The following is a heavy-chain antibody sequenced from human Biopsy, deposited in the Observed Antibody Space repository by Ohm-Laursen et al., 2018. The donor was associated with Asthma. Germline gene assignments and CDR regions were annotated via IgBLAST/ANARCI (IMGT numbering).Heavy chain of an antibody. Sequence: SLRLSCAASGFSVSSNHMSWVRQAPGKGLEGVSVIYSGGSTYYADSVKGRFTISRDNSKNTLDLQMNSLRAEDTAVYYCARDFYDSSGYLHFDYWGQGTLVTVSS. CDR2: IYSGGST. J-gene: IGHJ4*02. CDR1: GFSVSSNH. CDR3: ARDFYDSSGYLHFDY. V-gene: IGHV3-53*01. D-gene: IGHD3-22*01.